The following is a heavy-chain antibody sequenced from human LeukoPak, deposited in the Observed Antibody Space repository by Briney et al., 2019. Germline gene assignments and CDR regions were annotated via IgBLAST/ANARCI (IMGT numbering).Heavy chain of an antibody. CDR3: ARAKAAAGIDYFDY. CDR1: GASISDYY. J-gene: IGHJ4*02. V-gene: IGHV4-59*13. D-gene: IGHD6-13*01. CDR2: IYYSGST. Sequence: PSETLSLTCTVSGASISDYYWNWIRQPPGKGLEWIGYIYYSGSTNYNPSLKSRVTISVDTSKNQFSLKLSSVTAADTAVYYCARAKAAAGIDYFDYWDQGTLVTVSS.